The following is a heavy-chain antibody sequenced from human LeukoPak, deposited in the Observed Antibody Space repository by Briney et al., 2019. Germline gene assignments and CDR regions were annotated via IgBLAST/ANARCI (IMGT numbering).Heavy chain of an antibody. V-gene: IGHV4-34*01. CDR3: ARRPSPYDAFDI. CDR1: GGSFSGYY. CDR2: INRSGST. Sequence: PSETLSLTCAVYGGSFSGYYWSWIRQPPGKGLEWIGEINRSGSTNYNPSLKSRVTISVDTSKNQFSLKLSSVTAADTAVYYCARRPSPYDAFDIWGQGTMVTVSS. J-gene: IGHJ3*02.